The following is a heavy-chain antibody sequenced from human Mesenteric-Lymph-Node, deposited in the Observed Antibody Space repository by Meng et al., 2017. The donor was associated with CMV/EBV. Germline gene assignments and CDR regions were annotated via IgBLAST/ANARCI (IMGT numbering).Heavy chain of an antibody. D-gene: IGHD6-13*01. Sequence: VQQVQSCADVKKPGSSVKLSCKASGGTFSSYTISWVRQAPGQGLEWMGRIIPILGIANYAQKFQGRVTITADKSTSTAYMELSSLRSEDTAVYYCAGGIAAAGSRWFDPWGQGTLVTVSS. CDR2: IIPILGIA. J-gene: IGHJ5*02. CDR3: AGGIAAAGSRWFDP. V-gene: IGHV1-69*02. CDR1: GGTFSSYT.